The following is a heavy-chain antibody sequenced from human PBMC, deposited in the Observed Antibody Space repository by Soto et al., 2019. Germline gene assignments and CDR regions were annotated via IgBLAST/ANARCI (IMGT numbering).Heavy chain of an antibody. V-gene: IGHV4-31*03. CDR2: TYYSGST. CDR1: RGSIRSGGYY. D-gene: IGHD5-12*01. CDR3: ARDRLLATAGPARHYFGLGG. J-gene: IGHJ6*04. Sequence: SETLSLTFTVSRGSIRSGGYYRSWVRHSPRRGLAWIGNTYYSGSTYYNPSLNSRLTITVATSKKHFSLNLSSVTAADTAVHSCARDRLLATAGPARHYFGLGGWRKGPTVAV.